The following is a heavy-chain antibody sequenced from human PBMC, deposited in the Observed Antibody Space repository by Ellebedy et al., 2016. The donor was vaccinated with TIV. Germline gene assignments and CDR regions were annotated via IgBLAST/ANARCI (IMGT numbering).Heavy chain of an antibody. D-gene: IGHD3-10*01. V-gene: IGHV1-18*04. CDR1: GYTFTSYG. CDR3: SIYYYGSGGPYDY. J-gene: IGHJ4*02. Sequence: ASVKVSCKASGYTFTSYGISWVRQAPGQGLEWMGWISVSIGNTNYAQKFQGRVTMTTDTSTSTAYMELRSLRSDDTAVSSCSIYYYGSGGPYDYWGQGTLITVSS. CDR2: ISVSIGNT.